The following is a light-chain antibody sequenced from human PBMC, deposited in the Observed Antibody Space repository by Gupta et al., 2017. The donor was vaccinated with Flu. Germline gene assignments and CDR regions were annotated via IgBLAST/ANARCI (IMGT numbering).Light chain of an antibody. CDR2: SND. CDR1: SSNIGSNN. V-gene: IGLV1-44*01. J-gene: IGLJ3*02. CDR3: EARDDRPNGWV. Sequence: RVTMSSCGSSSNIGSNNVNWYQRLPRTPPKLRIDSNDHRLSGVPERFSGSKYGTSASVAISVLQADDEADYYCEARDDRPNGWVFGGGTKLTVL.